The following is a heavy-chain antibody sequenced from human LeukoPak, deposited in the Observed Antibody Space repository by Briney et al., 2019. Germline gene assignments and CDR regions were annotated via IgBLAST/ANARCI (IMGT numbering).Heavy chain of an antibody. J-gene: IGHJ3*02. Sequence: GGSLRLSCAASGFAFSSYAMSWVRQSPGKGLEWVSCISHSGGSTYYADSVKGRVTISRDNSKKTMYLRMNSLRAEDTAVYYCAKGYGTMIDDAFDIWGQGTMVTVSS. CDR2: ISHSGGST. CDR1: GFAFSSYA. CDR3: AKGYGTMIDDAFDI. D-gene: IGHD3-22*01. V-gene: IGHV3-23*01.